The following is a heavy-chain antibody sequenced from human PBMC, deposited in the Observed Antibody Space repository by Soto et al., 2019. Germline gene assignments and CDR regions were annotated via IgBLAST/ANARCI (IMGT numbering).Heavy chain of an antibody. D-gene: IGHD3-10*01. V-gene: IGHV3-21*01. Sequence: GGSLRLSCAASGFTFSSYSMNWVRQAPGKGLEWVSSISSSSSYIYYADSVKGRFTISRDNAKNSLYLQMNSLRAKDTAVFYCARDQLGEADAFDIWGQGTMVTVSS. J-gene: IGHJ3*02. CDR3: ARDQLGEADAFDI. CDR2: ISSSSSYI. CDR1: GFTFSSYS.